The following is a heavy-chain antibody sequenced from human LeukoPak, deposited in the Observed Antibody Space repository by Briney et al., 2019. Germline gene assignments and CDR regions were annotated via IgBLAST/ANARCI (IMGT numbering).Heavy chain of an antibody. V-gene: IGHV4-34*01. CDR2: INHSGST. J-gene: IGHJ4*02. CDR3: ARRTYYYGSGSYRPLTNYFDY. Sequence: SETLSLTCAVYGGSFSGYYWSWIRQPPGKGLERIGEINHSGSTNYNPSLKSRVTISVDTSKNQFSLKLSSVTAADTAVYYCARRTYYYGSGSYRPLTNYFDYWGQGTLVTVSS. CDR1: GGSFSGYY. D-gene: IGHD3-10*01.